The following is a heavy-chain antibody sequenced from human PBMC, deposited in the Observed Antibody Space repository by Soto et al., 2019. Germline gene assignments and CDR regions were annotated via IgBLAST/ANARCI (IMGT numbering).Heavy chain of an antibody. V-gene: IGHV3-7*03. CDR3: VRGGHGSGSYLGSS. D-gene: IGHD3-10*01. CDR1: GFTFTTYW. CDR2: IRQDGGAQ. Sequence: SLRLSCVASGFTFTTYWMSWVRQAPGKGLQWVANIRQDGGAQYYVDSVKGRFTISRDNAKNSVYLQMDSLRVEDTAVYYCVRGGHGSGSYLGSSWGQGILVTVSS. J-gene: IGHJ5*02.